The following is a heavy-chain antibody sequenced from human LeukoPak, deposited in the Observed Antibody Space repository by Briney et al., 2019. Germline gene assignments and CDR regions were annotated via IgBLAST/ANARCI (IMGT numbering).Heavy chain of an antibody. CDR2: MFTSGSA. CDR3: ARLYCSGGACLFDH. J-gene: IGHJ4*02. CDR1: GGSISGYY. Sequence: SETLSLTCSVSGGSISGYYWNWIRQPAGKGLEWIGRMFTSGSAYYNPSLGSRVTMSTDTSKNHVSLKLSSVTAADTAVYYCARLYCSGGACLFDHWGQGTPVTVSS. D-gene: IGHD2-15*01. V-gene: IGHV4-4*07.